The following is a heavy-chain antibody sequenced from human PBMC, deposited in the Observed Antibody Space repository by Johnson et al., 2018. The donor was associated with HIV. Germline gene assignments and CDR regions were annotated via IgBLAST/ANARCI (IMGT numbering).Heavy chain of an antibody. Sequence: VQLVESGGGLVQPGGSLRLSCAASGFIVRSNYMNWVRQAPGKGLEWVSVIYSGGSTYYADSVKGRYTISRDNSKNTLYLQMNSLRADDTAVYYCARAYSYGAFDIWGQGTRVTVSS. CDR3: ARAYSYGAFDI. J-gene: IGHJ3*02. CDR2: IYSGGST. D-gene: IGHD5-18*01. V-gene: IGHV3-66*01. CDR1: GFIVRSNY.